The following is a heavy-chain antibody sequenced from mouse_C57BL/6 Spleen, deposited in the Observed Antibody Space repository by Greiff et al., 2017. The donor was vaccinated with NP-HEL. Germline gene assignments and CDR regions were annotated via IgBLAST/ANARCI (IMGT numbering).Heavy chain of an antibody. CDR1: GYTFPDYE. V-gene: IGHV1-15*01. CDR2: IDPETGGT. Sequence: QVQLKQSGAELVRPGASVTLSCKASGYTFPDYEMHWVKQTPVHGLEWIGAIDPETGGTAYNQKFKGKAILTADKSSSTAYMELRSLTSEDSAVYYCSRSSGYGAMDYWGQGTSVTVSS. CDR3: SRSSGYGAMDY. D-gene: IGHD3-2*02. J-gene: IGHJ4*01.